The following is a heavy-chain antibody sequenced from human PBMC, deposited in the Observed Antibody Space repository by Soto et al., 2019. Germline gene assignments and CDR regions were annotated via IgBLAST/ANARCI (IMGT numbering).Heavy chain of an antibody. V-gene: IGHV3-11*01. CDR1: GFTFSYYY. D-gene: IGHD4-17*01. CDR3: ARTTTVVEKVDY. CDR2: ISSSGSTI. Sequence: GGSLRLSCAASGFTFSYYYMSGIRQAPGKGLEWVSYISSSGSTIYYADSVKGRFTISRDNAKNSLYLQMNSLRAEDTAVYYCARTTTVVEKVDYWGQGTLVTVSS. J-gene: IGHJ4*02.